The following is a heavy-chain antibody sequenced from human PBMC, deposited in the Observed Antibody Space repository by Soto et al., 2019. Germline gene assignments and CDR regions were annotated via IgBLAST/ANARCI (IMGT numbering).Heavy chain of an antibody. Sequence: GGSLRLSCAASGFTFRTYGMHWVRQAPGKGLEWVALISYDATNKYYADSVRGRFTVSRDNSKNTLYLQMSSLRAEDTVVYFCAKDRVLGYYDSSGLDYWGQGTLVTVSS. V-gene: IGHV3-30*18. J-gene: IGHJ4*02. CDR3: AKDRVLGYYDSSGLDY. D-gene: IGHD3-22*01. CDR2: ISYDATNK. CDR1: GFTFRTYG.